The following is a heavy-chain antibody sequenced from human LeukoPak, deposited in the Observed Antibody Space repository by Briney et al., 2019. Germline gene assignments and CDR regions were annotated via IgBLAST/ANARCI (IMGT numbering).Heavy chain of an antibody. CDR2: ISNDGSRE. CDR3: ARDRAWNYFDY. Sequence: GGSLRLSCAPSGFTFSRHGMHWVRQAPGKGLEWVAIISNDGSREYYAHSVEGRFTISRDNSKNTLYLQMDSLRAEDTAVYYCARDRAWNYFDYWGQGTLVTVSS. CDR1: GFTFSRHG. V-gene: IGHV3-30*03. D-gene: IGHD3-3*01. J-gene: IGHJ4*02.